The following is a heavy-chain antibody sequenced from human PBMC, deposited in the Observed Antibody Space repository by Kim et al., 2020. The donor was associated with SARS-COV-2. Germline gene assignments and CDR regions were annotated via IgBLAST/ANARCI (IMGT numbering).Heavy chain of an antibody. CDR3: ARGSSAYSHFDY. Sequence: GGSLRLSCAASGFIFSDFYMSWIRQAPGKGQEWVSYISSSSSYTNYSDSVRGRFTISRDNAKNSLFLQMNSLRADDTAVYYCARGSSAYSHFDYWGQGTL. D-gene: IGHD3-22*01. J-gene: IGHJ4*02. CDR1: GFIFSDFY. CDR2: ISSSSSYT. V-gene: IGHV3-11*06.